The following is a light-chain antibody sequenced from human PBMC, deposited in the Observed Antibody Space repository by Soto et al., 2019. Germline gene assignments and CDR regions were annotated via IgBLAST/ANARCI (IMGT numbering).Light chain of an antibody. CDR3: QQYDTNSGT. Sequence: DIQMTQSPSTLSASVGDRVTITCRASQSISSWLAWYQQKPGKAPKLLIYDASTLEGGVPSRFSGSGSGTEFTLTISSLQPDDFAIDYCQQYDTNSGTFGQGTKLEIK. CDR1: QSISSW. CDR2: DAS. J-gene: IGKJ2*01. V-gene: IGKV1-5*01.